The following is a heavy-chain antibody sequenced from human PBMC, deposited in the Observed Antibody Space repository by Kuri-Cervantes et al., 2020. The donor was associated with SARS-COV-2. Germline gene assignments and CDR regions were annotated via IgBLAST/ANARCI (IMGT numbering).Heavy chain of an antibody. J-gene: IGHJ6*02. CDR3: ARDPDKNYYYYGIDV. CDR1: GFTFSSYG. D-gene: IGHD1-14*01. CDR2: ISSTSSYK. Sequence: GESLKISCEASGFTFSSYGMNWVRQAPGKGLEWVSYISSTSSYKYSADSVEGRFTISRDNAKNSLYLQMNSLRVEDTAVYYCARDPDKNYYYYGIDVWGQGTTVTVSS. V-gene: IGHV3-21*01.